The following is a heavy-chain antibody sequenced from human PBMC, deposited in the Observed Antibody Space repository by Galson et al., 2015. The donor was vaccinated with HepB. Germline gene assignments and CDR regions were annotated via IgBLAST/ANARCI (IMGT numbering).Heavy chain of an antibody. J-gene: IGHJ4*02. V-gene: IGHV1-46*01. Sequence: SVKVSCKASGYTFTSYYMHWVRQAPGQGLEWMGIINPSGGSTSYAQKFQGRVTMTRDTSTNTVYMELSSLRSEDTAVYYCARDPDDYGDYHYFDYWGQGTLVTVSS. CDR1: GYTFTSYY. D-gene: IGHD4-17*01. CDR3: ARDPDDYGDYHYFDY. CDR2: INPSGGST.